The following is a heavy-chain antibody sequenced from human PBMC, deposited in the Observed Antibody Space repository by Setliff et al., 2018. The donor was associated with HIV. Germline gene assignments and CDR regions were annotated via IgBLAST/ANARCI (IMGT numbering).Heavy chain of an antibody. Sequence: SVKVSCKASGDTFNNYAINWVRQAPGQGLEWMGGIIPILGIGNYAQKFQGRVTNTADESTSTAHLELNSLRSEDTAMYYCARSGEGYAFDIWGQGTMVTVS. V-gene: IGHV1-69*10. CDR3: ARSGEGYAFDI. J-gene: IGHJ3*02. D-gene: IGHD4-17*01. CDR1: GDTFNNYA. CDR2: IIPILGIG.